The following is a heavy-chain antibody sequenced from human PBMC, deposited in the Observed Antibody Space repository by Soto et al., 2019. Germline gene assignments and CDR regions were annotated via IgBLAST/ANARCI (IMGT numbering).Heavy chain of an antibody. CDR2: ISGSGGST. CDR1: GFTLSSYA. D-gene: IGHD6-13*01. V-gene: IGHV3-23*01. CDR3: AKATAAAGTSSWFDP. Sequence: QAGGSLRLSCAASGFTLSSYAMSWVRQAPGKGLEWVSAISGSGGSTYHADSVEGRFTISRDNSKNTLSLQMNSLRAEDTAVYYCAKATAAAGTSSWFDPWGQGTLVTVSS. J-gene: IGHJ5*02.